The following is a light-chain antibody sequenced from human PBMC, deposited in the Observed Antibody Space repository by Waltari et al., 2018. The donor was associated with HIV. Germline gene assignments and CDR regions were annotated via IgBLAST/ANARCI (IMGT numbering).Light chain of an antibody. CDR2: QVN. J-gene: IGLJ3*02. V-gene: IGLV2-23*02. Sequence: QSSLTPPASLSGSPWTSQTISRTCNRSDFGGYHLVSWYQQLPGKAPKLIIYQVNQRPSGVSTRFSGSKSGKTACLTISGLQAEDEADYYCCSYAGRAVFGGGTKLTVL. CDR1: RSDFGGYHL. CDR3: CSYAGRAV.